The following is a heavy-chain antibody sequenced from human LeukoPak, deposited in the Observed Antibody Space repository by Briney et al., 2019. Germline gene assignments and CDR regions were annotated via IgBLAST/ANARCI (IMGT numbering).Heavy chain of an antibody. J-gene: IGHJ4*02. Sequence: SETLSLTCSVSGGSISGYYWSWLRQPPGKGLEWIAYVSYSGNTNYTPSLKNRVSISVDTSKNRFSLQLRSVTAADTAFYYCARAGRSTSGRSYFFDNWGQGTLVTVS. CDR1: GGSISGYY. V-gene: IGHV4-59*13. CDR3: ARAGRSTSGRSYFFDN. CDR2: VSYSGNT. D-gene: IGHD5-12*01.